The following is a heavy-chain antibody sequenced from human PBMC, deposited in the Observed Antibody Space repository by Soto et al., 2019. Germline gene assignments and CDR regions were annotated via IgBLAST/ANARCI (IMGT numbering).Heavy chain of an antibody. J-gene: IGHJ4*02. V-gene: IGHV4-59*01. CDR3: ARMVVVAATFDY. Sequence: SETLSLTCTVSGGSISSYYWSWIRQPPGKGLEWIGYIYYSGSTNYNPSLKSRVTISVDTSKNQFSLKLSSVTAADTAVYYCARMVVVAATFDYWGQGTLVTVPQ. CDR2: IYYSGST. CDR1: GGSISSYY. D-gene: IGHD2-15*01.